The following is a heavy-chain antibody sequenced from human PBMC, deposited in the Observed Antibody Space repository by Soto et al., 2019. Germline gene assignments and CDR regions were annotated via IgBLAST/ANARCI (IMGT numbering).Heavy chain of an antibody. D-gene: IGHD3-3*02. J-gene: IGHJ6*02. CDR1: GYTFTSYG. CDR2: ISAHNGNT. Sequence: ASVKVSCKASGYTFTSYGITWVRQAPGQGLEWMGWISAHNGNTDYAQKLQGRVIVTRDTSTSTAYMELRSLRSDDTAVYYCTFHGWDGLDVWGQGTTGTVSS. CDR3: TFHGWDGLDV. V-gene: IGHV1-18*01.